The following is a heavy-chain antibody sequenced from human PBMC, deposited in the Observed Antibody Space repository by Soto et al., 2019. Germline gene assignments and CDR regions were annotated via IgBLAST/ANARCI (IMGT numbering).Heavy chain of an antibody. CDR3: AADVYYYDSSGYYSFAGAFHI. J-gene: IGHJ3*02. CDR1: GFTFTSSA. CDR2: IVVGSGNT. Sequence: ASVKVSCKASGFTFTSSAMQWVRQARGQRLEWIGWIVVGSGNTNYAQKFQERVTITRDMSTSTAYMELSSLRSEDTAVYYCAADVYYYDSSGYYSFAGAFHIWGQGTMVTVSS. V-gene: IGHV1-58*02. D-gene: IGHD3-22*01.